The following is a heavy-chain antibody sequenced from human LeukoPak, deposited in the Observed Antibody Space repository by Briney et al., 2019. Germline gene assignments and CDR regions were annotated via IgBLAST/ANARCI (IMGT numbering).Heavy chain of an antibody. D-gene: IGHD2-15*01. CDR1: GFTFSSYW. Sequence: GGSLRLSCAASGFTFSSYWMSWVRQAPGKGLEWVANIKQDGSEKYYVDSVKGRFTISRDNAKNSLYLQMNSLRAEDTAVYYCAREGKRSGIVVVVAARAYYFDYWGQGTLVTVSS. J-gene: IGHJ4*02. V-gene: IGHV3-7*01. CDR3: AREGKRSGIVVVVAARAYYFDY. CDR2: IKQDGSEK.